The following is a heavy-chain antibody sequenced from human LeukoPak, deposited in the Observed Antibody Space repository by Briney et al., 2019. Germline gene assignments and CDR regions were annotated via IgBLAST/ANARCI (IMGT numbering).Heavy chain of an antibody. CDR1: GFIFSNLW. D-gene: IGHD3-16*02. V-gene: IGHV3-15*01. Sequence: GGSLRLSCAASGFIFSNLWMTWVRQAPGKGLEWVGRIKSKTDGGTTDYAAPVKGRFTISRDDSKNTLYLQMNSLKTEDTAVYYCTTRKGVWGSYRSVDYWGQGTLVTVSS. J-gene: IGHJ4*02. CDR2: IKSKTDGGTT. CDR3: TTRKGVWGSYRSVDY.